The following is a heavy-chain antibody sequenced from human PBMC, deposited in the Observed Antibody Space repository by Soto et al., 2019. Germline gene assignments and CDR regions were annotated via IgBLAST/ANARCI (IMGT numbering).Heavy chain of an antibody. D-gene: IGHD4-17*01. CDR3: ARAYGDYGDFNY. J-gene: IGHJ4*02. CDR2: XYYSGXT. CDR1: GGSISSYY. Sequence: XXTLSLTCTVSGGSISSYYWSWIRQPPGKGREWIGYXYYSGXTNYHHYLKRXXTITVDTXXNQFYLKLSSVTAADTAVYYCARAYGDYGDFNYWGQETLATVSS. V-gene: IGHV4-59*08.